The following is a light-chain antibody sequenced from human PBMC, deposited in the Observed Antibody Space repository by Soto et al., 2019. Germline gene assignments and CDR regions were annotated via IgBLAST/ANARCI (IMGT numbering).Light chain of an antibody. Sequence: IVLTQSPGTLSLSPGERATLSCRASQSVGSNFLAWYQQKRGQAPRILIYAASNRASGIPDRFSGSGSGSDFTLTFISLGPEDFAVYCCLRYGSPTWAFGQGTRGEI. CDR3: LRYGSPTWA. CDR2: AAS. J-gene: IGKJ2*01. V-gene: IGKV3-20*01. CDR1: QSVGSNF.